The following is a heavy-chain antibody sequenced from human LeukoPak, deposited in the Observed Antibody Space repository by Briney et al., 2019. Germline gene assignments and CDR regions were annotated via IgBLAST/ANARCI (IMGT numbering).Heavy chain of an antibody. CDR3: ARMSGLYGMEV. Sequence: SETLSLTCTVAGDSISDYYWSWIRQPPGKGLEWIGNIYFSGNTNYNPSLKSRVTISEDTSKNQISLKLNSVTAADTAVYYCARMSGLYGMEVWGQGTTVTVS. CDR2: IYFSGNT. J-gene: IGHJ6*02. CDR1: GDSISDYY. V-gene: IGHV4-59*01. D-gene: IGHD3-10*01.